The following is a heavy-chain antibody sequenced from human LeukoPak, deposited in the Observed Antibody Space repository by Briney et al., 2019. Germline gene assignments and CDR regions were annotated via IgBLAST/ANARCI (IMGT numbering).Heavy chain of an antibody. Sequence: GASVKVSCKASGYTFTGYYMHWVRQAPGQGLEWMGWINPNSGGTNYAQKFQGRVTMTRDTSISTAYMELSRLRSDDTAVYYCARDLVDGDYAGREYAFDIWGQGTMVTVSS. CDR2: INPNSGGT. CDR1: GYTFTGYY. J-gene: IGHJ3*02. D-gene: IGHD4-17*01. V-gene: IGHV1-2*02. CDR3: ARDLVDGDYAGREYAFDI.